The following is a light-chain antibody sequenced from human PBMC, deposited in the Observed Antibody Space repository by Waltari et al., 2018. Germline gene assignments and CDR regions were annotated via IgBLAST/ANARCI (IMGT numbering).Light chain of an antibody. CDR3: LSRDISSTRF. V-gene: IGLV3-19*01. CDR1: SLRRYS. CDR2: GQD. Sequence: SSELTQDPTVSVALGQTVRLTCQGDSLRRYSASWYQQRPGQAPVFVFYGQDNRPSGIPVRFSGSTSGDTATLTITGTQAEDEADYYCLSRDISSTRFFGGGTRLTV. J-gene: IGLJ2*01.